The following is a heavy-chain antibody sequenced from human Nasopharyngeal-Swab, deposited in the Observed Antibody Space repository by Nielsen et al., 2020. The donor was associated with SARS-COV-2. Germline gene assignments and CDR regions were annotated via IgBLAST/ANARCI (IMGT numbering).Heavy chain of an antibody. Sequence: GEPLKISCAASGFTVSSNYMSWVRQAPGKGLEWVSVIYSGGSTYYADSVKGRFTISRHNSKNTLYLQMNSLRAEDTAVYYCARVPYDILHFRGGMDVWGQGTTVTVSS. CDR2: IYSGGST. J-gene: IGHJ6*02. V-gene: IGHV3-53*04. CDR3: ARVPYDILHFRGGMDV. CDR1: GFTVSSNY. D-gene: IGHD3-9*01.